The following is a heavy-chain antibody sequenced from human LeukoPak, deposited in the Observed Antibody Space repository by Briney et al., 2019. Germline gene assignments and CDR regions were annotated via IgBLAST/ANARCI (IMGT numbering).Heavy chain of an antibody. CDR1: GGSISGYY. J-gene: IGHJ4*02. V-gene: IGHV4-59*08. D-gene: IGHD1-26*01. CDR3: ARHRVGCRDIDY. Sequence: SETLSLTCTVSGGSISGYYWSWIRQPPGKGLEWIGYIYNSGTTKYNPSLKSRVTISVDMSKNQFSLKLSSVTAADTALYYCARHRVGCRDIDYWGQGTLVTVSS. CDR2: IYNSGTT.